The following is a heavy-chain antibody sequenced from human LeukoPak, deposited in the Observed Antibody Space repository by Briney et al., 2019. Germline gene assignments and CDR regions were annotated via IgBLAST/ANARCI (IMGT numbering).Heavy chain of an antibody. CDR2: IIPIFGTA. J-gene: IGHJ6*03. CDR1: GGTFSSYA. D-gene: IGHD4-11*01. Sequence: ASVKVSCKASGGTFSSYAISWVRQAPGQGLEWMGGIIPIFGTANYAQKFQDRVTITADESTSTAYMELSSLRSEDTAVYYCARVSNYYYYYYMDVWGKGTTVTVSS. V-gene: IGHV1-69*13. CDR3: ARVSNYYYYYYMDV.